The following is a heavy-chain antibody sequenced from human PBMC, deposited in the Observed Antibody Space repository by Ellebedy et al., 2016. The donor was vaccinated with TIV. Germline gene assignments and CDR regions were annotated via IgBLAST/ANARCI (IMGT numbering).Heavy chain of an antibody. D-gene: IGHD6-6*01. Sequence: ASVKVSCXASGYTFTSFGLSWVRQAPGQGLEWMGWISAYNGDINYAQNFQGRVAMTTDTATSTVYVDLRSLRSDDTAVYYCARVSVDVVIGYHYFYMDIWGKGTTVTDSS. J-gene: IGHJ6*03. CDR3: ARVSVDVVIGYHYFYMDI. V-gene: IGHV1-18*01. CDR1: GYTFTSFG. CDR2: ISAYNGDI.